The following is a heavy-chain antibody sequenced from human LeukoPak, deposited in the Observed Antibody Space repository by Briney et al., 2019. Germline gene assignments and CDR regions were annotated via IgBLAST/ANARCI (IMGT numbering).Heavy chain of an antibody. CDR1: GGSFSGYY. CDR3: ARVSVVPAARVDY. V-gene: IGHV3-11*04. D-gene: IGHD2-2*01. CDR2: ISSSGSTI. Sequence: LSLTCAVYGGSFSGYYWSWIRQAPGKGLEWVSYISSSGSTIYYADSVKGRFTISRDNAKNSLYLQMNSLRAEDTAVYYCARVSVVPAARVDYWGQGTLVTVSS. J-gene: IGHJ4*02.